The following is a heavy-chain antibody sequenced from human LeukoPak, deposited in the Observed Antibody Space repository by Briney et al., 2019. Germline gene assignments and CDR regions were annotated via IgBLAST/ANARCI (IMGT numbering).Heavy chain of an antibody. V-gene: IGHV4-38-2*01. CDR3: ARQTGVLRFLEWLPDQIDY. CDR1: GYSISSGYY. Sequence: PSETLTLTCAVSGYSISSGYYWGWIRQPPGKGVEWIGSICHSGSTYYNPSLKSRVTISVDTSKNQFSLKLSSLTDADTAVHYCARQTGVLRFLEWLPDQIDYWGQGTLVTVSS. J-gene: IGHJ4*02. CDR2: ICHSGST. D-gene: IGHD3-3*01.